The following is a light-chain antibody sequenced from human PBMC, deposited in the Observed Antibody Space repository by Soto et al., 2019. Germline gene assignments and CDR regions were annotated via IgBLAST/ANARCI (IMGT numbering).Light chain of an antibody. CDR1: QSISSH. Sequence: EIVVTLSTATLSVSPWERATLSCRASQSISSHLAWYQQKPGQAPRLLMFRTSSRATGFPARFSGSGSGTEFNLTISSLQSEDFGVYYCQQYNNWPRATFGGGTKVDIK. J-gene: IGKJ4*01. V-gene: IGKV3-15*01. CDR2: RTS. CDR3: QQYNNWPRAT.